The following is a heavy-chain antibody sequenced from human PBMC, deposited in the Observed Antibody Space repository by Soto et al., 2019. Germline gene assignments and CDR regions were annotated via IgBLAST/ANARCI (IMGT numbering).Heavy chain of an antibody. CDR2: ISAYNGNT. D-gene: IGHD3-3*01. CDR1: GYTFTSYG. CDR3: ARVELSRIFGVVISYYYYYGMDV. V-gene: IGHV1-18*01. Sequence: ASVKVSCKASGYTFTSYGISWVRQAPGQGLEWLGWISAYNGNTNYAQKLQGRVTMTTDTSTSTACMELRSLRSDDTAVYYCARVELSRIFGVVISYYYYYGMDVWGQGTTVTVS. J-gene: IGHJ6*02.